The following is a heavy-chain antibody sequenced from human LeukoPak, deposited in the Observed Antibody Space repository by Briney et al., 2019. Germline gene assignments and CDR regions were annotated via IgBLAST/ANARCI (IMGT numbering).Heavy chain of an antibody. V-gene: IGHV4-31*03. CDR1: GGSISSGGYS. J-gene: IGHJ4*02. D-gene: IGHD7-27*01. Sequence: SETLSLTCTVSGGSISSGGYSWSWIRQHPGKGLEWIGHIYYSGSTYYNPPLTSRVTISVDTSKNKSSLKLTSVTAADTAVYYCARRPSGSERYFDYWGQGTLVTVSS. CDR3: ARRPSGSERYFDY. CDR2: IYYSGST.